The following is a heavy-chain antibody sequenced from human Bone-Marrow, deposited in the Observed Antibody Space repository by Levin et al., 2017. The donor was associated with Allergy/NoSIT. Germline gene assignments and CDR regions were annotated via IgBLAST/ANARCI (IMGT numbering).Heavy chain of an antibody. CDR3: ARVDYGDDDPLDY. J-gene: IGHJ4*02. V-gene: IGHV1-69*13. CDR2: IIPIFGTA. D-gene: IGHD4-17*01. CDR1: GGTFSSYA. Sequence: VASVKVSCKASGGTFSSYAISWVRQAPGQGLEWMGGIIPIFGTANYAQKFQGRVTITADESTSTAYMELSSLRSEDTAVYYCARVDYGDDDPLDYWGQGTLVTVSS.